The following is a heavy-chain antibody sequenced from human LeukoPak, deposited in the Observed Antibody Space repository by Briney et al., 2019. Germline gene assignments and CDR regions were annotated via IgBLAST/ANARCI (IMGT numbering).Heavy chain of an antibody. CDR1: GFTFSSYW. CDR3: ARDQTGTGDSSGYYDLYYFDY. V-gene: IGHV3-7*01. CDR2: IKQDGSEK. D-gene: IGHD3-22*01. Sequence: GGSLRLSCAASGFTFSSYWMSWVRQAPGKGLEWVANIKQDGSEKYYVDSVKGRFTISRDNAKNSLYLQMNSLRAEDTPVYYCARDQTGTGDSSGYYDLYYFDYWGQGTLVTVSS. J-gene: IGHJ4*02.